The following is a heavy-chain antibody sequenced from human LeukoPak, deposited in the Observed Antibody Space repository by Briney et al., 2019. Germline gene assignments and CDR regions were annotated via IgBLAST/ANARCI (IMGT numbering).Heavy chain of an antibody. CDR2: INPNSGGT. Sequence: RASVKVSCKASGYTFTGYYMHWVRQAPGQGREWMGWINPNSGGTNYAQKFQGWVTMTRDTSISTAYMELSRLRSDDTAVYYCARDGSPLAATHKFLSYYYYGMDVWGQGTTVTVSS. V-gene: IGHV1-2*04. CDR3: ARDGSPLAATHKFLSYYYYGMDV. J-gene: IGHJ6*02. D-gene: IGHD2-15*01. CDR1: GYTFTGYY.